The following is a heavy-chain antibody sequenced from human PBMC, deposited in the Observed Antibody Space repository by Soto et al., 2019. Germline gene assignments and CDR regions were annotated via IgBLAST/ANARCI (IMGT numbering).Heavy chain of an antibody. J-gene: IGHJ1*01. Sequence: KPSETLSLTCAVYGGSFSGYYWSWIRQPPGKGLEWIGEINHSGSTNYNPSLKSRVTISVDTSKNQFSLKLSSVTAADTAVYYCARDGGIYVWGSYRYLGYFQHWGQGTLVTTSS. D-gene: IGHD3-16*02. CDR2: INHSGST. CDR3: ARDGGIYVWGSYRYLGYFQH. CDR1: GGSFSGYY. V-gene: IGHV4-34*01.